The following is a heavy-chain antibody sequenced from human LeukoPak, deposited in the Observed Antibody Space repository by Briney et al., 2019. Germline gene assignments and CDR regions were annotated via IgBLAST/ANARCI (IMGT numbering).Heavy chain of an antibody. D-gene: IGHD2-21*01. J-gene: IGHJ4*02. V-gene: IGHV3-7*01. CDR3: AREGTSLWFYFDY. Sequence: GGSLRLSCAASGFTFSSHWMSWVRQAPGKGLEWVANIKQDGSQEYYVDSAKGRFTISRDNAKSSLYLQMNNLKAGDTAVYYCAREGTSLWFYFDYWGRGSLVTVSS. CDR1: GFTFSSHW. CDR2: IKQDGSQE.